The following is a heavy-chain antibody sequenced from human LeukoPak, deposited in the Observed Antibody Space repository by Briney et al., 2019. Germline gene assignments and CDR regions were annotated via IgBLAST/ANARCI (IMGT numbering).Heavy chain of an antibody. V-gene: IGHV3-30*02. CDR2: IRYDGSNK. J-gene: IGHJ5*02. CDR3: AGRPIKIFGVVIRSRRHWFDP. Sequence: GGSLRLSCAASGFTFSSYGMHWVRQAPGKGLEWVAFIRYDGSNKYYADAVKGRFRISRDSSKNILYLQMNSLRAEDTAVYYCAGRPIKIFGVVIRSRRHWFDPWGQGTLVTVSS. D-gene: IGHD3-3*01. CDR1: GFTFSSYG.